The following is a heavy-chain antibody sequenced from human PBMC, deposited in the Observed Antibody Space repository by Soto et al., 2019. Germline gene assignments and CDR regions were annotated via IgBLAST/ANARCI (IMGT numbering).Heavy chain of an antibody. V-gene: IGHV1-3*01. CDR1: GYTFTSYA. CDR3: ARDFAGGFTDAFEF. Sequence: ASAKVSCKSSGYTFTSYALHWVLQAPGQRLEWMGWINAGNGHTKYSREFRDRLTITMDTSASPAYMELRSLKSADTAVFYCARDFAGGFTDAFEFCVQGTMVT. CDR2: INAGNGHT. J-gene: IGHJ3*01. D-gene: IGHD2-8*02.